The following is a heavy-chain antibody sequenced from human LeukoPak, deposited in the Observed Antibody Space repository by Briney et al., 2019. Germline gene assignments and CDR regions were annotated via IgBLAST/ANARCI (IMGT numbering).Heavy chain of an antibody. Sequence: SETLSLTCTVSGGSISSYYWSWIRQPPVKVLEWIGYIYYSGSTNYNPSLKSRVTISVDTSKNQFSLKLSSVTAADTAVYYCARAYDSSRHPDYWGQGTLVTVSS. D-gene: IGHD3-22*01. J-gene: IGHJ4*02. CDR1: GGSISSYY. V-gene: IGHV4-59*01. CDR3: ARAYDSSRHPDY. CDR2: IYYSGST.